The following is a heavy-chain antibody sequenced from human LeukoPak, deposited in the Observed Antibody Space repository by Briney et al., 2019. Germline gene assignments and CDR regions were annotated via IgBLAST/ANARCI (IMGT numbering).Heavy chain of an antibody. CDR3: AREITMVRGPYSFDY. CDR1: GGSISSGSYY. Sequence: SETLSLTCTVSGGSISSGSYYWSWIRQPAGKGLEWIGRIYTSGSTNYNPSLKSRVTISVDTSKNQFSQKLSSVTAADTAVYYCAREITMVRGPYSFDYWGQGTLVTVSS. J-gene: IGHJ4*02. D-gene: IGHD3-10*01. CDR2: IYTSGST. V-gene: IGHV4-61*02.